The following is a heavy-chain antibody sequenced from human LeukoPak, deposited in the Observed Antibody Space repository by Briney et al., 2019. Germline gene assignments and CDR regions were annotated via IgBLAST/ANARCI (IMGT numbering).Heavy chain of an antibody. Sequence: GGSLRLSCAASGFTFSNYGMHWVRQAPGEGLEWVAFIRCDGSNKYYSDSVKGRFTVSRDNSKNTLYLQMNSLRAEDTAVYYCAKDSRMMVVFITGKGTEFDYWGQGALVTVSS. D-gene: IGHD3-22*01. CDR1: GFTFSNYG. J-gene: IGHJ4*02. CDR3: AKDSRMMVVFITGKGTEFDY. V-gene: IGHV3-30*02. CDR2: IRCDGSNK.